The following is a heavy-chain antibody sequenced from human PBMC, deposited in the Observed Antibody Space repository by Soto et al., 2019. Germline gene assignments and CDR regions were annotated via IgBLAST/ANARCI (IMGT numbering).Heavy chain of an antibody. CDR3: ARNIGWYTHES. CDR1: SGSISSDY. V-gene: IGHV4-59*01. CDR2: VSSSGT. J-gene: IGHJ4*02. Sequence: QVQLQESGPGLVKPSETLSLTCTVSSGSISSDYWTWIRQPPVKGLEWIGYVSSSGTNYNSSLKSRVTISLDTSKNQFSLKLMSVTAADTAVYYCARNIGWYTHESWVQGTLVTVSS. D-gene: IGHD6-19*01.